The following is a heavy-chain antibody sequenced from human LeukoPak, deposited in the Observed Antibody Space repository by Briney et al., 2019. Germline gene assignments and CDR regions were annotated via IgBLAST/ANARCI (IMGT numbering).Heavy chain of an antibody. CDR3: AKQIGVYNFDY. J-gene: IGHJ4*02. D-gene: IGHD2-8*01. CDR1: GFTFSSYA. Sequence: GGSLRLSCAASGFTFSSYAMSWVRQAPGKGLEGVSAMSGSGGSPYYAAPVKGRFTISRDNSKNTLYLQMNSLRAEATAVYYCAKQIGVYNFDYWGQGTQVTVSS. V-gene: IGHV3-23*01. CDR2: MSGSGGSP.